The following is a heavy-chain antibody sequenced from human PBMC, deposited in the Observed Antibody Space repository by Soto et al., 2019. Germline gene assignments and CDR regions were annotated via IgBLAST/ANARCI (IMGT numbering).Heavy chain of an antibody. D-gene: IGHD1-1*01. J-gene: IGHJ6*02. CDR3: TRHAIIPKLQYGMDV. CDR2: IFYRGNT. V-gene: IGHV4-59*01. CDR1: GGSISGYY. Sequence: ETLSLTCTVSGGSISGYYWSWIRQPPGKGLEWIGYIFYRGNTLYNPSLQSRVTISVDTSKNQFFLGLASVTAADTAVYYCTRHAIIPKLQYGMDVWGQGASVTVSS.